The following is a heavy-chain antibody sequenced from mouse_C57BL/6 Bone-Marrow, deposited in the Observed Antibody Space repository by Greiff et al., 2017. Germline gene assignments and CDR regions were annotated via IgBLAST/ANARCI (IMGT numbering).Heavy chain of an antibody. CDR1: GFTFSSYA. D-gene: IGHD3-3*01. J-gene: IGHJ4*01. V-gene: IGHV5-4*01. CDR2: ISDGGSYT. Sequence: EVQGVESGGGLVKPGGSLKLSCAASGFTFSSYAMSWVRQTPEKRLEWVATISDGGSYTYYPDNVKGRFTISRDNAKNNLYLQMSHLKSEDTAMYYCARGGLRRAMDYWGQGTSVTVSS. CDR3: ARGGLRRAMDY.